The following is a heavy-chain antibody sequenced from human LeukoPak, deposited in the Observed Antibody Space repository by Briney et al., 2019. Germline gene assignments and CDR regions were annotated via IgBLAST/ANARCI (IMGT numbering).Heavy chain of an antibody. D-gene: IGHD6-19*01. CDR2: ISSGSGYI. CDR3: ARVAAVAGTSRGYFDY. CDR1: GFTFSSYS. V-gene: IGHV3-21*01. J-gene: IGHJ4*02. Sequence: GGSLRLSCAASGFTFSSYSMNWVRQAPGKGLEWVSSISSGSGYIYYADSVKGRFTISRDNAKNSLYLQMNSLRAEDTAVYYCARVAAVAGTSRGYFDYWGQGTLVTVSS.